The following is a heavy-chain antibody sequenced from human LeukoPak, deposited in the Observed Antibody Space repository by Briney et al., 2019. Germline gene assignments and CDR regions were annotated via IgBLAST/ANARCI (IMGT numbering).Heavy chain of an antibody. CDR1: GFTFSSYS. J-gene: IGHJ4*02. CDR2: ISSSSSYI. V-gene: IGHV3-21*04. D-gene: IGHD2-21*02. Sequence: GGSLRLSCAASGFTFSSYSMNWVRQAPGKGLEWVSSISSSSSYIYYADSVKGRFTISRDNAKNSLYLQMNSLRAEDTAVYYCARAHTARGQKGVRPRQSEGYYFDYWGQGTLVTVSS. CDR3: ARAHTARGQKGVRPRQSEGYYFDY.